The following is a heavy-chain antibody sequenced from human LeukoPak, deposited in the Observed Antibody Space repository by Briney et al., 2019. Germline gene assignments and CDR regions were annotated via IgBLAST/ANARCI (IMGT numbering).Heavy chain of an antibody. CDR1: GYTFSDYD. Sequence: GASVKVSCKASGYTFSDYDINWVRQATGQGLEWMGWINPNSGNAGYAQKFQGRVTMTRNTSISTAYMELSSLRSEDTAVYYCARALAWGGSSYSYYDMDVWDKGTTVTVSS. D-gene: IGHD1-26*01. CDR2: INPNSGNA. V-gene: IGHV1-8*01. CDR3: ARALAWGGSSYSYYDMDV. J-gene: IGHJ6*03.